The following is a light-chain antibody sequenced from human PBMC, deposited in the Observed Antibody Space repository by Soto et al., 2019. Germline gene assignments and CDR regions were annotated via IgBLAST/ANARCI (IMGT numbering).Light chain of an antibody. CDR3: SSYAGSNNDV. CDR2: EVS. V-gene: IGLV2-8*01. Sequence: QSALTQPPSASGSPGRSVTISCTGTSSDIGAHNFVSWHQQHPGKAPKLVVYEVSKRPSGVPDRFSGSKSGNTASLTVSGLQAEDEADYYCSSYAGSNNDVFGSGTKLTVL. J-gene: IGLJ1*01. CDR1: SSDIGAHNF.